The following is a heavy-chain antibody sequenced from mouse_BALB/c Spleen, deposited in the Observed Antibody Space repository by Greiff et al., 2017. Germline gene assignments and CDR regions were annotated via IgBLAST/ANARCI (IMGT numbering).Heavy chain of an antibody. CDR2: INPYNGAT. V-gene: IGHV1-31*01. CDR3: ARGDYYGSRSWFAY. D-gene: IGHD1-1*01. Sequence: EVQLQQSGPELVKPGASVKISCKASGYSFTGYYMHWVKQSHVKSLEWIGRINPYNGATSYNQNFKDKASLTVDKSSSTAYMELHSLTSEDSAVYYCARGDYYGSRSWFAYWGQGTLVTVSA. CDR1: GYSFTGYY. J-gene: IGHJ3*01.